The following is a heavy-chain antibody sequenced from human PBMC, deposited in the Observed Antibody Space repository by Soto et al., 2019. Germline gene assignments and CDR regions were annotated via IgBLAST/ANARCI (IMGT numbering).Heavy chain of an antibody. D-gene: IGHD2-2*01. CDR3: VHRAIQSCSTTTCHANFYY. CDR1: GFSLTTTEVG. V-gene: IGHV2-5*02. Sequence: SGPTLVNPTQTLTLTCSFSGFSLTTTEVGVGWIRQPPGKAPEWLALVYWDDDKRYSPSLKSRLTITKDTSKNHVVLTMTNMDPVDTATYYCVHRAIQSCSTTTCHANFYYWGQGILVTVSS. CDR2: VYWDDDK. J-gene: IGHJ4*02.